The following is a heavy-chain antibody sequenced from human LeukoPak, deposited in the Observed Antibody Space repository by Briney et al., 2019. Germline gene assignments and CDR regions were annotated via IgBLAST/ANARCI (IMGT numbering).Heavy chain of an antibody. CDR3: ARDAYGSGSYYNADY. CDR2: ISSSSSYI. V-gene: IGHV3-21*01. CDR1: GFTFSSYS. J-gene: IGHJ4*02. Sequence: GGSLRLSCAASGFTFSSYSMNWVRQAPGKGLEWVSSISSSSSYIYYADSVKGRFTISRDNAKNSLYLQMNSLRAEDTAVYYCARDAYGSGSYYNADYWGQGTLVTVSS. D-gene: IGHD3-10*01.